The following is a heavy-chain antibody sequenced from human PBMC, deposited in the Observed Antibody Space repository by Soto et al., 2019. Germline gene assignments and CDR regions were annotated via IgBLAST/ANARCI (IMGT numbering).Heavy chain of an antibody. D-gene: IGHD3-22*01. CDR2: IYYSGST. CDR3: ARLGGYYQAFDQ. Sequence: PSETLSLTCTVSGGSISSYYGGWFRQPPGKGLEWIGYIYYSGSTTYHPYLKSRVTISVDTSKNQFSLNLTSVTAADTAVYYCARLGGYYQAFDQWGQGSLVTVSS. J-gene: IGHJ4*02. CDR1: GGSISSYY. V-gene: IGHV4-59*08.